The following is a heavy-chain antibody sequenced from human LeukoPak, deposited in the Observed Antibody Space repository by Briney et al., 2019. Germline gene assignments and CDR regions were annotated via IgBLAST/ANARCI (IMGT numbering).Heavy chain of an antibody. CDR2: IIPIFGTA. D-gene: IGHD3-10*01. Sequence: SVKVSCKASGGTFSSYAISWVRQAPGQGLEWMGRIIPIFGTANYAQKFQGRVTITTDESTSTAYMELSSLRSEDTAVYYCARASVFGGSGSYYPIKNWFDPWGLGTLVTVSS. J-gene: IGHJ5*02. CDR1: GGTFSSYA. CDR3: ARASVFGGSGSYYPIKNWFDP. V-gene: IGHV1-69*05.